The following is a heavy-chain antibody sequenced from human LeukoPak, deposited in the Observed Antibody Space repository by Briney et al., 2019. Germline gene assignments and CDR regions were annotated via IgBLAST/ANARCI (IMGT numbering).Heavy chain of an antibody. D-gene: IGHD4-17*01. Sequence: GGSLRLSCAASGFSVSSTYMNWFRQPPGKGLEWISTLYRDGTTYYADYVKGRFTISRDNSKNTLYLQMNSLRAEDTAIYYCARDSGDGDYEPLYYWGQGTLVTVSS. CDR2: LYRDGTT. CDR1: GFSVSSTY. J-gene: IGHJ4*02. V-gene: IGHV3-53*01. CDR3: ARDSGDGDYEPLYY.